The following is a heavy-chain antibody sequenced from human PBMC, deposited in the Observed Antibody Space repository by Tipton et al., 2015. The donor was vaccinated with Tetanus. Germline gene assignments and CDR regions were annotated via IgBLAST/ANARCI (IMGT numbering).Heavy chain of an antibody. J-gene: IGHJ2*01. D-gene: IGHD3-22*01. Sequence: LVKPTQTLTLTCTFSGFSLSTSGVGVGWIRQPPGKALEWLALIYWNDDKRYSPSLKSRLTITKDTSKNQVVLTMTNMDPVDTATYYCAHYYDSSGYYYPYWYFDLWGRGTLVTVSS. CDR1: GFSLSTSGVG. CDR2: IYWNDDK. V-gene: IGHV2-5*01. CDR3: AHYYDSSGYYYPYWYFDL.